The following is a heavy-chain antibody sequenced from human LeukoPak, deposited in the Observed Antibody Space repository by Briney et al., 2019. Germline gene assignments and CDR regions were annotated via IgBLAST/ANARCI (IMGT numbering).Heavy chain of an antibody. CDR3: ARGGRDIVVVVALG. J-gene: IGHJ4*02. CDR2: ISYDGSNK. V-gene: IGHV3-30-3*01. D-gene: IGHD2-15*01. Sequence: GGSLRLSCAASGFTFSSYAMHWVRQAPGKGLEWVAVISYDGSNKYYADSVKGRFTISRDNSKNTLYLQMNSLRAEDTAVYYCARGGRDIVVVVALGWGQGTLVTVSS. CDR1: GFTFSSYA.